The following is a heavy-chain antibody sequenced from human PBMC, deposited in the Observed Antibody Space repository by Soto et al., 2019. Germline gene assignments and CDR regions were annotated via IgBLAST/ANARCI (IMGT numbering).Heavy chain of an antibody. CDR2: IYYSGST. V-gene: IGHV4-30-4*01. D-gene: IGHD3-10*01. CDR3: ARGNEGIITMVRGVIIGNWFDP. J-gene: IGHJ5*02. CDR1: GGSISSGDYY. Sequence: PSETLSLTCTVSGGSISSGDYYWSWIRQPPGKGLEWIGYIYYSGSTYYNPSLKSRVTISVDTSKNQFSLKLSSVTAADTAVYYCARGNEGIITMVRGVIIGNWFDPWGQGTLVTVSS.